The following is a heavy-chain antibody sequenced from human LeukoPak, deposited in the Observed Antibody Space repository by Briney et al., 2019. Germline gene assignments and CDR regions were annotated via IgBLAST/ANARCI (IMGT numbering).Heavy chain of an antibody. J-gene: IGHJ4*02. D-gene: IGHD3-3*01. CDR3: ARDRLSHTIFGVVPDY. CDR1: GDSVSDYY. V-gene: IGHV4-59*02. CDR2: IYDSGST. Sequence: PSETLSLTCTVSGDSVSDYYWTWIRQPPGKGLEWIGYIYDSGSTNYNPSLKTRVTISVDKSKNQFSLKLTSVTPADTAVYYCARDRLSHTIFGVVPDYWGQGTLVTVSS.